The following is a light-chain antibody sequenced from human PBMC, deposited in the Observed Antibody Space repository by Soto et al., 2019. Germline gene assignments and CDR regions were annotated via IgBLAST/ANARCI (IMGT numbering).Light chain of an antibody. CDR3: QRSYSTYPAT. CDR2: AAS. Sequence: DLQMTQSPSSLSASVGDRVTITCRASQSISSYLNWYQQKPGKAPKLLIYAASSLQSGVPSRFSGSGSGTEFTLTISSLLPEDYATYYRQRSYSTYPATFGQGTKVEIK. V-gene: IGKV1-39*01. J-gene: IGKJ1*01. CDR1: QSISSY.